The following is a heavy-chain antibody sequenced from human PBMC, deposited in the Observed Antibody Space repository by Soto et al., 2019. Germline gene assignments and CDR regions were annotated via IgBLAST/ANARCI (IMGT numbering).Heavy chain of an antibody. D-gene: IGHD3-10*02. Sequence: LRLSCAASGFTFSSYSMSWVRQAPGKGLEWVSSISSSSSYIYYADSVKGRFTISRDNAKNSLYLQMNSLRAEDTAVYYCARAATMFDAFDIWGQGTMVTVSS. CDR3: ARAATMFDAFDI. V-gene: IGHV3-21*01. J-gene: IGHJ3*02. CDR1: GFTFSSYS. CDR2: ISSSSSYI.